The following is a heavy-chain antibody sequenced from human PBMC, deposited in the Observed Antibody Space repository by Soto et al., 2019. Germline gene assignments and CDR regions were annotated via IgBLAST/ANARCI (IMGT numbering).Heavy chain of an antibody. CDR1: GDSVSSNSAA. J-gene: IGHJ6*02. CDR3: ARAPLFWNDVGSYYYGMDV. Sequence: QVQLQQSGPGLVKPSQTLSLTCAISGDSVSSNSAAWNWIRQSPSRGLEWLGRTYYRSKWYNDYAVSVKSRITINPDTSKNQFSLQLNSVTPEDTAVYYCARAPLFWNDVGSYYYGMDVWGQGTTVTVSS. V-gene: IGHV6-1*01. D-gene: IGHD1-1*01. CDR2: TYYRSKWYN.